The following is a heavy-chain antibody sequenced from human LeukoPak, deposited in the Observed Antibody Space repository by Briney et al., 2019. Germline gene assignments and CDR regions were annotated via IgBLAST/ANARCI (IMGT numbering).Heavy chain of an antibody. CDR2: MNPNSGNT. J-gene: IGHJ5*02. D-gene: IGHD6-19*01. V-gene: IGHV1-8*01. Sequence: GASVKVSCKASGYTFTSYDINWVRRATGQGLEWMGWMNPNSGNTGYAQKFQGRVTMTRNTSISTAYMELSSLRSEDTAVYYCTRGRVAGTGWFDPWGQGTLVTVSS. CDR3: TRGRVAGTGWFDP. CDR1: GYTFTSYD.